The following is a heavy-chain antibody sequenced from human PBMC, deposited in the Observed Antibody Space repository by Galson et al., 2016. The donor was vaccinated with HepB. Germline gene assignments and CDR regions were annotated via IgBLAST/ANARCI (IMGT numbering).Heavy chain of an antibody. CDR3: AKRHEYCPPVGCSVDY. J-gene: IGHJ4*02. V-gene: IGHV3-30*18. D-gene: IGHD2/OR15-2a*01. CDR1: GFTFSNAW. Sequence: SLRLSCAASGFTFSNAWMTWVRQAPGKGLEWVAADSMDGRRKFYADSVKGRFTISRDNSNNMLFLQMSSLRPDDTAVYYCAKRHEYCPPVGCSVDYWGQGTLVFVSS. CDR2: DSMDGRRK.